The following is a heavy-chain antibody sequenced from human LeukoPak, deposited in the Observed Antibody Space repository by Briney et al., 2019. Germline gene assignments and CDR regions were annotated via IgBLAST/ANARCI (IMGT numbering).Heavy chain of an antibody. CDR2: INSDGSST. J-gene: IGHJ5*02. D-gene: IGHD6-19*01. CDR1: GFTFSRYW. V-gene: IGHV3-74*01. Sequence: GGSLRLSCAASGFTFSRYWMHWVRQAPGKGLVWVSRINSDGSSTSYADSVKGRFTVSRDNAKNTLYLQMNSLRAEDTAVYYCARALAVAGTGGFDPWGQGTLVTVSS. CDR3: ARALAVAGTGGFDP.